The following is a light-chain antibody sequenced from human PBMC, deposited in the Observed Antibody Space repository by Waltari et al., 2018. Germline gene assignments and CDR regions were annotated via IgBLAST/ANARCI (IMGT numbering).Light chain of an antibody. J-gene: IGKJ1*01. V-gene: IGKV1-5*03. CDR3: QQYNTFPWT. CDR1: QIISTW. CDR2: KAS. Sequence: DIQMTQSPSTLSASVVDRVTITCRASQIISTWLAWYQQKPGKAPNLLIYKASALESGVPSRFSGSGAATDFTLTSSGLQPDDFATYFCQQYNTFPWTFGQGTKVEIK.